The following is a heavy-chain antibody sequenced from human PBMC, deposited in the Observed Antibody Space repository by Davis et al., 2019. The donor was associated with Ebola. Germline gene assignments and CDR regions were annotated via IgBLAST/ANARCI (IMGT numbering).Heavy chain of an antibody. CDR2: ISGSASDT. V-gene: IGHV3-23*01. CDR1: GFTFSSYD. D-gene: IGHD3-22*01. Sequence: GESLKISCAASGFTFSSYDMSWVRQAPGKGLEWVSGISGSASDTYYTDSVKGRFTISRDNSKNTLYLQMNSLRAEDTAVYYCANPNHYYDSSAYYYFDYWGQGTLVTVSS. CDR3: ANPNHYYDSSAYYYFDY. J-gene: IGHJ4*02.